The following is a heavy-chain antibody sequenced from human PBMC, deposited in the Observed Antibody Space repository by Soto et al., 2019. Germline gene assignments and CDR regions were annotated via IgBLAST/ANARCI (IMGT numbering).Heavy chain of an antibody. J-gene: IGHJ4*02. D-gene: IGHD2-21*02. CDR3: STTVITAPLFEY. Sequence: EVQLVESGGGLVQPGGSLRLSCEGSGVTFSGQYMDWVRQAPGKGLEWLGRIRNKPNGHTTAYAASVKGRFTISRDDSKTLVYLQMNSLKSEDTALYYCSTTVITAPLFEYWGQGTLVAVSS. CDR2: IRNKPNGHTT. CDR1: GVTFSGQY. V-gene: IGHV3-72*01.